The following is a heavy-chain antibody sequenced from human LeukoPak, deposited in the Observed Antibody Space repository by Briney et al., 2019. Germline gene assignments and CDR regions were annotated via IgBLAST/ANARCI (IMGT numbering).Heavy chain of an antibody. J-gene: IGHJ6*03. CDR2: INPNSGGT. CDR3: ARDPSHRDGYNFYYYYYMDV. CDR1: GYTFTGYY. D-gene: IGHD5-24*01. Sequence: ASVKVSCKASGYTFTGYYMHWVRQAPGEGLEWMGWINPNSGGTKYAQKFQGRVTMTRDTSISTAYMELSRLRSDDTAVYYCARDPSHRDGYNFYYYYYMDVWGKGTTVTISS. V-gene: IGHV1-2*02.